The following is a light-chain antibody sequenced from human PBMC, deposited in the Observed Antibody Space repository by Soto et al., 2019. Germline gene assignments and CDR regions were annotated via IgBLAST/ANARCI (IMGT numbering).Light chain of an antibody. CDR3: SSYTSSSTVV. V-gene: IGLV2-14*01. CDR1: SSDVGGYKY. Sequence: QSALTQPASVSGSPGQSITISCTGTSSDVGGYKYVSWYQQHPGKAPKGMIYEVSNRPSGVSNRFSGSKSGNTASLTISGLQAEDEADYYCSSYTSSSTVVFGGGTKLPVL. J-gene: IGLJ2*01. CDR2: EVS.